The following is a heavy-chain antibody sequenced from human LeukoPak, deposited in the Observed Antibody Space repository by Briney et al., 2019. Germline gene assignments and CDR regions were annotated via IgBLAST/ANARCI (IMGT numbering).Heavy chain of an antibody. Sequence: SETLSLTCAVYGGSFSGYYWSWIRQPPGKGLEWIGEINHSGSTNYNPSLKSRVTISVDTSKNQFSLKLSSVTAADTAVYYCARGPHSSSWDWFDPRGQGTLVTVSS. CDR3: ARGPHSSSWDWFDP. J-gene: IGHJ5*02. CDR1: GGSFSGYY. D-gene: IGHD6-13*01. V-gene: IGHV4-34*01. CDR2: INHSGST.